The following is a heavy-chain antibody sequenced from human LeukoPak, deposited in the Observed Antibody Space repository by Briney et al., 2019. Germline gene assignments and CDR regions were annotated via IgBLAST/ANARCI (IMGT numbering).Heavy chain of an antibody. V-gene: IGHV3-30*02. CDR2: IRYDGSNK. CDR1: GFTFSSYG. CDR3: AKDGQLSPYYYYYYYMDV. Sequence: GGSLRLSCAASGFTFSSYGMHWVRQAPGKGLEWVAFIRYDGSNKYYADSVKGRFTISRDNSKNTLYLQMNSLRAEDTALYYCAKDGQLSPYYYYYYYMDVWGKGTTVTVSS. D-gene: IGHD6-6*01. J-gene: IGHJ6*03.